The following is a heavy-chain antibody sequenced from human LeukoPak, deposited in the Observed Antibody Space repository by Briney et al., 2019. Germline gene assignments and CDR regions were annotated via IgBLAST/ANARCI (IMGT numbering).Heavy chain of an antibody. CDR1: GYTFTSYY. V-gene: IGHV1-46*01. D-gene: IGHD6-19*01. CDR3: ATHNIPGQWLGHY. J-gene: IGHJ4*02. CDR2: INPSGGST. Sequence: ASVKVSCKASGYTFTSYYMHWVRQAPGQGLEWMGIINPSGGSTSYAQKFQGRVTMTRGTSTSTVYMELSSLRSEDTAVYYCATHNIPGQWLGHYWGQGTLVTVSS.